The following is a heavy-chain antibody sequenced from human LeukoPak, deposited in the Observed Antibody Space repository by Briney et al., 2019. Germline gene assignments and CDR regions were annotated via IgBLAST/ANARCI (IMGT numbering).Heavy chain of an antibody. CDR1: GGSISSDY. J-gene: IGHJ6*02. Sequence: SETLSLTCTVSGGSISSDYWSWIRQPAGKGLEWIGRIYTSGSTNYNPSLKSRVTMSVDTSKNQFSLKLSSVTAADTAVYYCARDGMVSYYYGMDVWGQGTTVTVSS. D-gene: IGHD2-8*01. CDR3: ARDGMVSYYYGMDV. CDR2: IYTSGST. V-gene: IGHV4-4*07.